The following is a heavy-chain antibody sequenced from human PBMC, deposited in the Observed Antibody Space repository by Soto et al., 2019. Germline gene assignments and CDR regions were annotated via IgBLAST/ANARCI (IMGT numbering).Heavy chain of an antibody. CDR1: GFTFSSYS. V-gene: IGHV3-21*01. CDR2: LSSSSSYI. J-gene: IGHJ4*02. D-gene: IGHD3-22*01. CDR3: ARDRDYYDRSGSYFDY. Sequence: EVQLVEAGGGLVKPGGSLRLSCAASGFTFSSYSMNWVRQAPGKGLEWVSSLSSSSSYIYYADSVQGRFTISRDNAKNSLYLQTNSLRAEDTAVYYCARDRDYYDRSGSYFDYWGQGILVTVAS.